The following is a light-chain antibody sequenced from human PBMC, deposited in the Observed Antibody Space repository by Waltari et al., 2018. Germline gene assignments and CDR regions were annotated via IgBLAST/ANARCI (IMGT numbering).Light chain of an antibody. CDR1: QGIGND. Sequence: DIQMTQSPSSLSASVGARVTFSCRASQGIGNDLTWYQEKPGKAPKRLMYSASSLQSGVPSRFSGSGSGTEFTLTISNLQPEDFATYYCLQHNSPWTFGQGTKVEIK. J-gene: IGKJ1*01. V-gene: IGKV1-17*02. CDR2: SAS. CDR3: LQHNSPWT.